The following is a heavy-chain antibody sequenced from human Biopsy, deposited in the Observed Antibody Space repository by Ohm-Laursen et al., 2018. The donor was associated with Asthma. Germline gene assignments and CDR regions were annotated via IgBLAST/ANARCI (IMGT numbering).Heavy chain of an antibody. CDR2: GGSYYDGGLK. CDR3: ARDVMEWYLPAFDF. D-gene: IGHD3-3*01. J-gene: IGHJ4*02. V-gene: IGHV3-30-3*01. CDR1: GFTFRSYA. Sequence: SLRLSCTASGFTFRSYAMHWVRQAPGKGLEWVAGGGSYYDGGLKYYADSVNGRFTESRDDSKNTLYLQMNSLRPDDTAVYYCARDVMEWYLPAFDFWGQGTLVTVSS.